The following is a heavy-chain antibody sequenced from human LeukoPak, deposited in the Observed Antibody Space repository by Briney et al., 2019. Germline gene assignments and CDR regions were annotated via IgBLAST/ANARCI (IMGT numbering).Heavy chain of an antibody. D-gene: IGHD2-2*01. CDR1: GFTFSSYA. Sequence: GGSLRLSCAASGFTFSSYAMHWVRQAPGKGLEWVAVISYDGNNKYYADSVKGRFTISRDNSKNTLYLQMNSLRAEDTAVYYCARGGCNSTSCPTIFDYWGQGTLVTVSS. CDR3: ARGGCNSTSCPTIFDY. CDR2: ISYDGNNK. V-gene: IGHV3-30-3*01. J-gene: IGHJ4*02.